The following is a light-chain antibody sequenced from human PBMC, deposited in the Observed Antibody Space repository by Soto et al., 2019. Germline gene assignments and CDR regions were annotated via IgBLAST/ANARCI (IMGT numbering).Light chain of an antibody. CDR1: SGDVGGYNY. Sequence: QSALTQPASVSGSPGQSITISCTGNSGDVGGYNYVSWYHKHPGKAPKIMIYEVSNRPSGVSNRFSGSKSGNTASLTISGLQAEDEADYYCSLYTSSSTLVFGGGTQLTV. CDR2: EVS. V-gene: IGLV2-14*01. CDR3: SLYTSSSTLV. J-gene: IGLJ2*01.